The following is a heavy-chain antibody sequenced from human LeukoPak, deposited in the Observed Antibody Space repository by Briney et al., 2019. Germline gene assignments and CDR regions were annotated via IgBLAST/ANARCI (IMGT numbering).Heavy chain of an antibody. CDR2: ISYDGSIN. CDR3: ARDRRYCSGGSCYFDYFFDY. V-gene: IGHV3-30-3*01. D-gene: IGHD2-15*01. J-gene: IGHJ4*02. CDR1: GFTFSSCE. Sequence: GGSLRLSCAASGFTFSSCEMYWVRQAPGKGLEWVAVISYDGSINFYAASVKGRFTISRDNSKNTLYLQMNSLRAEDTALYFCARDRRYCSGGSCYFDYFFDYWGQGTLVTVSS.